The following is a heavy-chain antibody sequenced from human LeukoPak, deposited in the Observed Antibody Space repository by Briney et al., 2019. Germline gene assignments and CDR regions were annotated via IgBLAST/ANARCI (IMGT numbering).Heavy chain of an antibody. Sequence: GGSLRLSCAASGFTFTSYWMTWVRQAPWKGLEWVANIKQDGSEKHSVDSVKGRFTISRDNAKNSLYLQMNSLRAEDTAMYYCARWSGSRHSVEYWGQGPLVTVSS. CDR1: GFTFTSYW. CDR3: ARWSGSRHSVEY. D-gene: IGHD1-26*01. CDR2: IKQDGSEK. J-gene: IGHJ4*02. V-gene: IGHV3-7*04.